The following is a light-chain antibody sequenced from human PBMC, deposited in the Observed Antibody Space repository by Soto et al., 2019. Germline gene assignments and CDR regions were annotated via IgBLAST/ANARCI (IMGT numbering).Light chain of an antibody. V-gene: IGLV2-14*01. J-gene: IGLJ1*01. CDR3: SSYTSSTLGV. CDR2: DVS. Sequence: QSALTQPASVSGSPGQSITISCTGTSSDVGAYKYVSWYQQHPGKAPKLMIFDVSHRPSGVSNRFSGSKSGNTASLTISGLQAEDEADYYCSSYTSSTLGVFGTGTKLTVL. CDR1: SSDVGAYKY.